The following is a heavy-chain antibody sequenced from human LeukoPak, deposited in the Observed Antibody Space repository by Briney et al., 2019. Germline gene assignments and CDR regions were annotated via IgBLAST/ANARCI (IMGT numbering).Heavy chain of an antibody. CDR2: TYYSGST. D-gene: IGHD1-26*01. Sequence: LETLSLTCTVSGGSISSYYWSWIRQPPGKGLEWIGYTYYSGSTNYNPSLKSRVTISVDTSKNQFSLKLSSVTAADTAVYYCARQGAGRHTTFARWFDPWGQGTLVTVSS. CDR1: GGSISSYY. J-gene: IGHJ5*02. V-gene: IGHV4-59*08. CDR3: ARQGAGRHTTFARWFDP.